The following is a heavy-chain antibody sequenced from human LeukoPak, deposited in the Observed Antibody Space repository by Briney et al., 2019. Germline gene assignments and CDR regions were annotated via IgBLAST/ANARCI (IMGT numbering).Heavy chain of an antibody. V-gene: IGHV1-18*01. CDR2: ISAYNGNT. CDR3: ARVTAISPYYYDSSGYEIDY. J-gene: IGHJ4*02. D-gene: IGHD3-22*01. Sequence: ASVKVSCKASGYTFTSYGISWVRQAPGQGLEWMGWISAYNGNTNYAQKLQGRVTMTTDTSTSTAYMELRSLRSDDTAVYYCARVTAISPYYYDSSGYEIDYWGQGTLVTVSS. CDR1: GYTFTSYG.